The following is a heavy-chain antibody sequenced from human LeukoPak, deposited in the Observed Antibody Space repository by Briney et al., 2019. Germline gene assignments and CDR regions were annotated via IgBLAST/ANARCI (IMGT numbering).Heavy chain of an antibody. Sequence: GGSLRLSCAASGFTFSSYWMSWVRQAPGKGLEWVANIKQDGSEKYYVDSVKGRFTISRDNAKNSLYLQMNSLRAEDTAVYYCARDGYYDSSGSTRWGQGTLVTVSS. V-gene: IGHV3-7*01. CDR3: ARDGYYDSSGSTR. CDR1: GFTFSSYW. J-gene: IGHJ4*02. D-gene: IGHD3-22*01. CDR2: IKQDGSEK.